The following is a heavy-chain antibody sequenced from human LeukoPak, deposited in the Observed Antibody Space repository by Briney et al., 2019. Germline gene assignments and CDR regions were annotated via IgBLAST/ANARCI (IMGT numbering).Heavy chain of an antibody. CDR3: VVVVEPPDSDGFDV. CDR1: GFTFGNSW. D-gene: IGHD1-14*01. J-gene: IGHJ3*01. CDR2: INADGSTA. Sequence: PGGSLRLSCAASGFTFGNSWVHWVRQAPGKGLVWVSLINADGSTATYADSVKGRFTISRDNARNTLSLQMNSLTIEDTAVYYCVVVVEPPDSDGFDVWGQGTMITLSS. V-gene: IGHV3-74*01.